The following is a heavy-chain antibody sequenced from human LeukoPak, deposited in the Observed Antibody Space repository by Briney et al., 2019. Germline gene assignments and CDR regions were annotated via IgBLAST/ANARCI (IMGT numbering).Heavy chain of an antibody. D-gene: IGHD2-21*01. CDR2: IWYDGSNK. V-gene: IGHV3-33*01. CDR1: GFTFSSYG. J-gene: IGHJ4*02. CDR3: ARKISCGGDCYSLDY. Sequence: PGGSLRLSCAASGFTFSSYGMHWVRQAPGKGLEWVAVIWYDGSNKYYADSVKGRFTISRDNSKNTMYLQMNSLRAEYTAVYYCARKISCGGDCYSLDYWGQGTLVTVSS.